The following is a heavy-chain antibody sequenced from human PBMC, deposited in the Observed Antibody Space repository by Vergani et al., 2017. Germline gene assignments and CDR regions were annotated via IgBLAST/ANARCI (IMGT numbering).Heavy chain of an antibody. Sequence: EVQLVESGGGLIQPGGSLRLSCAASGFTVSSNYMSWVRQAPGKGLEWVSVIYSCGSTYYADSVKGRFTISRDNSKSTMYLQMNSLRDEDTGVYYCARDLRLLYIRFYPWGQGTLVTVSS. V-gene: IGHV3-66*03. CDR3: ARDLRLLYIRFYP. J-gene: IGHJ5*02. CDR2: IYSCGST. CDR1: GFTVSSNY. D-gene: IGHD2/OR15-2a*01.